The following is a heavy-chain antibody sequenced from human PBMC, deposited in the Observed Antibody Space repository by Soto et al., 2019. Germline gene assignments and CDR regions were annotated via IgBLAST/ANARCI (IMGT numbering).Heavy chain of an antibody. CDR2: IYTSGST. Sequence: SDTLSLTCTVSGGTISSYYWSWIRQPAGKGLEWIGRIYTSGSTNYNPSLKSRVTMSVDTSKNQFSLKLSSVTAADTAVYYCARGMERSILGVTSCGQGILVTVSS. V-gene: IGHV4-4*07. CDR3: ARGMERSILGVTS. CDR1: GGTISSYY. D-gene: IGHD1-26*01. J-gene: IGHJ5*02.